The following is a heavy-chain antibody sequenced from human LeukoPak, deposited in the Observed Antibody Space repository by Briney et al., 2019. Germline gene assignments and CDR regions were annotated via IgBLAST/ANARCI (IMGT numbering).Heavy chain of an antibody. CDR3: ASRRVDTAMVNDY. CDR1: GYTFTGYY. Sequence: GASVKVSCKASGYTFTGYYMHWVRQAPGQGLEWMGWINPNSGGTNYAQKFQGRVTMTRDTSLSTAYMELSRLRSDDTAVYYCASRRVDTAMVNDYWGQGTLVTVSS. CDR2: INPNSGGT. J-gene: IGHJ4*02. D-gene: IGHD5-18*01. V-gene: IGHV1-2*02.